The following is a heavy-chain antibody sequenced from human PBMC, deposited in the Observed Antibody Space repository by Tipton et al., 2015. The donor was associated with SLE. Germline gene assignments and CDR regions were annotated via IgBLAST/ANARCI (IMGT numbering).Heavy chain of an antibody. CDR2: IYYSGST. J-gene: IGHJ1*01. Sequence: TLSLTCTVSGGSISSGGYYWGWIRQPPGKGLEWIGSIYYSGSTYYNPSLKSRVTISVDTSKNQFSLKLSSVTAADTAVYYCACSSGYYYNFQHWGQGTLVTVSS. CDR1: GGSISSGGYY. V-gene: IGHV4-39*01. D-gene: IGHD3-22*01. CDR3: ACSSGYYYNFQH.